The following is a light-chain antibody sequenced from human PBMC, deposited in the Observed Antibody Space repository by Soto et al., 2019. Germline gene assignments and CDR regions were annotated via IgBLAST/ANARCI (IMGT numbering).Light chain of an antibody. J-gene: IGLJ1*01. Sequence: QSVLTQPASVSGSPGQSITISCTGTSSDVGAYNYVSWYQQHPGKAPKLMIYDVNNRPSGVSNRFSGSKSGSTASLTISGLQAEDEADYYCSSYTSSSTLDVFGTGTKVTVL. V-gene: IGLV2-14*01. CDR1: SSDVGAYNY. CDR2: DVN. CDR3: SSYTSSSTLDV.